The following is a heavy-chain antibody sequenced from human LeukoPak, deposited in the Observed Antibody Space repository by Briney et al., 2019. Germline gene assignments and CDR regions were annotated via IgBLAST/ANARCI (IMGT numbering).Heavy chain of an antibody. CDR1: GYTSTSYG. V-gene: IGHV1-18*01. CDR3: ARERYYDSSGYYYFDY. D-gene: IGHD3-22*01. Sequence: ASPKVSSEASGYTSTSYGISCVRQTPGQGLEWMGWICAYNGNTNYTQKLQGRVTMTTDTSTSTAYMELRSLRSDDTAVYYCARERYYDSSGYYYFDYGGQGTLVTVSS. CDR2: ICAYNGNT. J-gene: IGHJ4*02.